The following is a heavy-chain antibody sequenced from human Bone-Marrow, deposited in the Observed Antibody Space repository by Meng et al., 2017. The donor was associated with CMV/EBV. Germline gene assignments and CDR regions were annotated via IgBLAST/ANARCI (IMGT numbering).Heavy chain of an antibody. J-gene: IGHJ4*02. CDR2: IFSGGTNT. D-gene: IGHD2-2*01. V-gene: IGHV3-23*03. Sequence: GESLKISCVASGFTFSNYAMSWVRQAPGKGLEWVSVIFSGGTNTYYADSVKGRFTISRDNSKNTLYLQMNSLRAEDTAVYYCARDHYCTSTSCYYNYFYYWGQGTLVTVSS. CDR3: ARDHYCTSTSCYYNYFYY. CDR1: GFTFSNYA.